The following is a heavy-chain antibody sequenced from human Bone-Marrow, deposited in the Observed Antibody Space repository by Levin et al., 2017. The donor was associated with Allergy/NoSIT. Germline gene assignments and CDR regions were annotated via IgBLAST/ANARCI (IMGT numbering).Heavy chain of an antibody. V-gene: IGHV3-23*01. Sequence: PGGSLRLSCSTSGLIFTHYAMSWVRQAPGKGLEWVSSLNSEGRRSLYADSVKGRFTISRDNTKNTLYLQMTSLRAEDTAVYYCARDWGYLSGCLNNWFDAWGQGTLVTVSS. D-gene: IGHD6-19*01. CDR2: LNSEGRRS. CDR3: ARDWGYLSGCLNNWFDA. CDR1: GLIFTHYA. J-gene: IGHJ5*02.